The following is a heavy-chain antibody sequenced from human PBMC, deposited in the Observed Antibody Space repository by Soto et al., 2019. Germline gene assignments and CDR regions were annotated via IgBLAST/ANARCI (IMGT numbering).Heavy chain of an antibody. D-gene: IGHD1-1*01. V-gene: IGHV3-43*01. CDR2: ITWNGANT. J-gene: IGHJ4*02. CDR1: GFTFDDFT. CDR3: AKDGTGTTYFLFDK. Sequence: GGSLRLSCVASGFTFDDFTMHWVRQVPGGGPEWISRITWNGANTYYADSVKGRFTVSRNNSKNSLYLQMSSLKSEDTAVYLCAKDGTGTTYFLFDKWGQGTPVTVSS.